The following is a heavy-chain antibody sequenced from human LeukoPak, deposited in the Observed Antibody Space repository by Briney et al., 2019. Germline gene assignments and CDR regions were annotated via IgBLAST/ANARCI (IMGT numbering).Heavy chain of an antibody. CDR2: INPNSGGT. Sequence: ASVKVSCKASGYTFTGDYMHWVRQAPGQGLEWMGWINPNSGGTNYAQKFQGRVTMTRDTSISTAYMELSRLRSDDTAVYYCAREPLKKSRRPFDPWGQGTLVTVSS. CDR3: AREPLKKSRRPFDP. V-gene: IGHV1-2*02. CDR1: GYTFTGDY. J-gene: IGHJ5*02. D-gene: IGHD1-14*01.